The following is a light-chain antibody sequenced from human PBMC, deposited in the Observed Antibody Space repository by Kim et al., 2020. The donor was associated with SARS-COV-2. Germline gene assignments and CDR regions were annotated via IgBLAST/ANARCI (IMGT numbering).Light chain of an antibody. CDR1: QRISSW. Sequence: ASVEDRVTITCRASQRISSWLAWYQQKPGKAPQLLIYDASSLESGVPSRFSGSGSGTEFTLTISSLQPDDFATYYCQQYNSYSGTFGQGTKVDIK. CDR2: DAS. V-gene: IGKV1-5*01. CDR3: QQYNSYSGT. J-gene: IGKJ1*01.